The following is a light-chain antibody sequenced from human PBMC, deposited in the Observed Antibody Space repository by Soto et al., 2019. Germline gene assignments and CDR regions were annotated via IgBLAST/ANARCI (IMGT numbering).Light chain of an antibody. CDR2: AAS. J-gene: IGKJ4*01. Sequence: DIQITQSPSSRSTSSCKRITSTCRASKSSSSYLNWYQQKPGKAPKLLIYAASSLESGVPYRFSGSGSGTDFTLTISSLQPEDFATYYCQQSYSSPLTFGGGTKVDNK. V-gene: IGKV1-39*01. CDR3: QQSYSSPLT. CDR1: KSSSSY.